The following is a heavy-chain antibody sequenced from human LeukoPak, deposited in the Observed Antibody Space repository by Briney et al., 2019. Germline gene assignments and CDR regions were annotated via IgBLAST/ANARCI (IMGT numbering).Heavy chain of an antibody. CDR1: RRTFSSYA. CDR2: IIPIFGTV. V-gene: IGHV1-69*13. J-gene: IGHJ4*02. CDR3: ALLRCSSTSCYRAPDY. Sequence: SVNVSCHVSRRTFSSYAISWLRQAPGQGLEWLGGIIPIFGTVIYAQKFQRRVTILADASTSTAYMELSSLSSEYTAVYYCALLRCSSTSCYRAPDYWGQGTLVTVSS. D-gene: IGHD2-2*01.